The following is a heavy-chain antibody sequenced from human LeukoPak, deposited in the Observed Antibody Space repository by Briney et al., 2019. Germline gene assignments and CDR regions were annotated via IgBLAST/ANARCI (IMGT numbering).Heavy chain of an antibody. CDR2: INPSGGRT. Sequence: ASVKVSCKASLYTLTSYYSDWVRQAPGQGLEWMGVINPSGGRTRYAQKFQGRVTMTGDPSTRTVYMELSSLTSDGTAVYYCARGTTDAYWGQGTPVTVSS. CDR1: LYTLTSYY. J-gene: IGHJ4*02. D-gene: IGHD1-1*01. CDR3: ARGTTDAY. V-gene: IGHV1-46*01.